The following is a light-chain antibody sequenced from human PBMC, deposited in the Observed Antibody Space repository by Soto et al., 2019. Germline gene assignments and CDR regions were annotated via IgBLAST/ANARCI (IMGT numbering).Light chain of an antibody. CDR1: SSDVGLYNY. Sequence: QSALTQPASVSGSPGQSITISCTGTSSDVGLYNYVSWYQQHPGKAPKLIIYEGSKRPSGVSNRFSGSKSGNTASLSVSGLQAEDEADYYCGSYTSGSSYAFGTGTKVTVL. J-gene: IGLJ1*01. CDR2: EGS. V-gene: IGLV2-14*01. CDR3: GSYTSGSSYA.